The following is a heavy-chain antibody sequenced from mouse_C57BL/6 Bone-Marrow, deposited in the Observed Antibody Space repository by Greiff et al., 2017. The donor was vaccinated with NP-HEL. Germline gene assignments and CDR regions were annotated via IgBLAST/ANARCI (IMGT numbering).Heavy chain of an antibody. CDR2: ISSGGSYT. V-gene: IGHV5-6*01. CDR1: GFTFSSYG. CDR3: ARAGGYDGFAY. Sequence: EVMLVESGGDLVKPGGSLKLSCAASGFTFSSYGMSWVRQTPDKRLEWVATISSGGSYTYYPDSVKGRFTISRDNAKNTLYLQMSSLKSEDTAMYYCARAGGYDGFAYWGQGTLVTVSA. D-gene: IGHD2-2*01. J-gene: IGHJ3*01.